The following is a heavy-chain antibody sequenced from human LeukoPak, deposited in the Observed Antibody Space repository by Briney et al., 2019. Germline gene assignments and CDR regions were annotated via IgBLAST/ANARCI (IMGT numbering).Heavy chain of an antibody. V-gene: IGHV1-69*13. CDR1: GGTFSSYA. D-gene: IGHD6-13*01. CDR2: IIPIFGTA. Sequence: ASVKVSCKASGGTFSSYAISWVRQAPGQGLEWMGGIIPIFGTANYAQKFQGRITITADESTSTAYMELSSLRSDDTAVYYCARGCSSSWFCWFDPWGQGTLVTVSS. J-gene: IGHJ5*02. CDR3: ARGCSSSWFCWFDP.